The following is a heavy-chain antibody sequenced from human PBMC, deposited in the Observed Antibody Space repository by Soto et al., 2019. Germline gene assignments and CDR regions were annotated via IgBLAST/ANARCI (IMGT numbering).Heavy chain of an antibody. Sequence: GGSLRLSCAASGFTFSSYWMSWVRQAPGKGLEWVANIKQDGSEKHYVDSVKGRFTISRYNAKHSLYLKMNSLRAEDTAVYYCARGPTYYDFWSGYPGSGWFDPWGQGTLVTVSS. CDR2: IKQDGSEK. V-gene: IGHV3-7*01. D-gene: IGHD3-3*01. CDR3: ARGPTYYDFWSGYPGSGWFDP. CDR1: GFTFSSYW. J-gene: IGHJ5*02.